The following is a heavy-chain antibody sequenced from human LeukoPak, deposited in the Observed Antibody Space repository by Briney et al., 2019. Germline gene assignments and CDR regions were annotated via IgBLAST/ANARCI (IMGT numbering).Heavy chain of an antibody. Sequence: GGSLRLSCAASGFTFSSYSMNWVRQAPGKGLEWVSSIDGSSSYIYYADSVKGRFSVSRDNAKNSLYLQVNSLRAEDTAVYYCARDTIATVFDYWGQGTLVAVSS. CDR1: GFTFSSYS. J-gene: IGHJ4*02. D-gene: IGHD5-24*01. CDR3: ARDTIATVFDY. V-gene: IGHV3-21*01. CDR2: IDGSSSYI.